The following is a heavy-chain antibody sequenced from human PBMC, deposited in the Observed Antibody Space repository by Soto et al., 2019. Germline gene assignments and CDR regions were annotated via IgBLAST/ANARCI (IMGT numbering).Heavy chain of an antibody. CDR3: ARVPDY. CDR2: IYPSGSI. Sequence: QLQLQESGSGLVKPSQTLSLTCAVSGGSISSGGYSWSWIRQPPRKGLEGIGYIYPSGSIYYNPSRKSRVTIAVDRSKNQFSLKLSSVTAAETAVYYCARVPDYWGQGTLVTVSS. V-gene: IGHV4-30-2*01. J-gene: IGHJ4*02. CDR1: GGSISSGGYS.